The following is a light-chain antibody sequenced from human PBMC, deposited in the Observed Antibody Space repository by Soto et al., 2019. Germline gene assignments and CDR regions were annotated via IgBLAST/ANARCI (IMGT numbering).Light chain of an antibody. CDR3: CSYAGNYIYV. J-gene: IGLJ1*01. CDR1: SSDVGNYNH. Sequence: QSALTQPRSVSGSPGQSVTISCTGTSSDVGNYNHVSWYQQHPGKAPKVMIYDVSKRPSGVPDRFSGSKSGSTASLIISGLQAEDEADYYCCSYAGNYIYVFGTGTKVTVL. CDR2: DVS. V-gene: IGLV2-11*01.